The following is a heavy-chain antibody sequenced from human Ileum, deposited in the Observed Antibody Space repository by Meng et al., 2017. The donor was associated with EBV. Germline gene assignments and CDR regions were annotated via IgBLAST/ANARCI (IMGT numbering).Heavy chain of an antibody. CDR1: GGSISRSDW. CDR2: NSHSGGT. CDR3: ASSDYYRSDY. Sequence: QGQVEESGQGLVRPSEALSLPCADLGGSISRSDWRSWARQPPGEELEWIGHNSHSGGTNYSPSLQSRVTISLDKSKNQLSLKLNSGTAADTAVYYCASSDYYRSDYWGQGTLVTGAS. D-gene: IGHD3-22*01. V-gene: IGHV4-4*02. J-gene: IGHJ4*02.